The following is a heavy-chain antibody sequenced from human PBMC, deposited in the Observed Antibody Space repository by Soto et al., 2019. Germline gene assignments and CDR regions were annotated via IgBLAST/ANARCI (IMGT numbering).Heavy chain of an antibody. CDR3: ARDLGGSYYGWFDP. J-gene: IGHJ5*02. D-gene: IGHD1-26*01. CDR2: ISYDGSNK. CDR1: GFTFSSYA. V-gene: IGHV3-30-3*01. Sequence: GGSLRLSCAASGFTFSSYAMHWVRQAPGKGLEWVAVISYDGSNKYYADSVKGRFTISRDNSKNTLYLQMNSLRAEDTAVYYCARDLGGSYYGWFDPWGQGTLVTVSS.